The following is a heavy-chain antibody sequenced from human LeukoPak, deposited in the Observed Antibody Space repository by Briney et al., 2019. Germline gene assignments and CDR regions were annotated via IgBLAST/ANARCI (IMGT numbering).Heavy chain of an antibody. CDR3: ARLGSRADY. J-gene: IGHJ4*02. D-gene: IGHD2-2*01. CDR2: IYYSGST. Sequence: SETLSLTCTVSGDSITGYYWTWIRQPPGKGLEWIGYIYYSGSTSYNPSLKSRVTISVDTSKNQFSLKLSSVTAADTAVYYCARLGSRADYWGQGTLVTVSS. CDR1: GDSITGYY. V-gene: IGHV4-59*08.